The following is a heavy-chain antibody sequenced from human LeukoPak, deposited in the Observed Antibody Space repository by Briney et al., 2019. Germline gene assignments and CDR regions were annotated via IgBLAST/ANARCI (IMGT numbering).Heavy chain of an antibody. CDR2: IWYDGSNK. J-gene: IGHJ2*01. Sequence: PGGSLRLSCGASGFTFGSYGMHWVRQAPGKGLEWVALIWYDGSNKYYADSVKGRFTISRDNSKNTLYLQMNSLRVEDTAVYYCARDYFSRAALLGYFDLWGRGTLVTVSS. CDR1: GFTFGSYG. D-gene: IGHD2-15*01. CDR3: ARDYFSRAALLGYFDL. V-gene: IGHV3-33*01.